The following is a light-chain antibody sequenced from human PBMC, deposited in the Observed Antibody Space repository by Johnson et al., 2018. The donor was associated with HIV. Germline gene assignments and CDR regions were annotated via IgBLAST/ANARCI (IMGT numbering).Light chain of an antibody. CDR1: SSNIGNNY. Sequence: QPVLTQPPSVSAAPGQKVTISCSGSSSNIGNNYVSWYQQLPGTAPTLLIYENNKRPSGIPDRFSGSKSGTSATLGITGLQTGDEADYYCGTWDSSLSVGVFGTGTKVTVL. CDR3: GTWDSSLSVGV. CDR2: ENN. V-gene: IGLV1-51*02. J-gene: IGLJ1*01.